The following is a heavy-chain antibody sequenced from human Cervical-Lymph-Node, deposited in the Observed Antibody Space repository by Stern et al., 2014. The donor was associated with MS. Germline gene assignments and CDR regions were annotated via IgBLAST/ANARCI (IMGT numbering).Heavy chain of an antibody. CDR3: ARVTEFLRFFYPDY. Sequence: QVQLQESGPGLVKPSQTLSLTCTVSGGSVSSGSRYWSWIRPHPGKGLEWIGYISYSGNTYYSPSLQSRLTISMDTSKNQFSLKLRSVTAADTAIYYCARVTEFLRFFYPDYWGQGTLVTVSS. V-gene: IGHV4-31*03. D-gene: IGHD3-3*01. CDR1: GGSVSSGSRY. CDR2: ISYSGNT. J-gene: IGHJ4*02.